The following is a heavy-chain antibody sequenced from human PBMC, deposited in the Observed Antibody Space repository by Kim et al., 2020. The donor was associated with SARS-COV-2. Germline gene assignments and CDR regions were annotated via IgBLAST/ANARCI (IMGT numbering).Heavy chain of an antibody. V-gene: IGHV3-23*01. D-gene: IGHD3-22*01. CDR3: AKDGTYDSSGYYYM. J-gene: IGHJ4*02. Sequence: DSVKGRFTISRDNSKNTLYLQMNSLRAEDTAVYYCAKDGTYDSSGYYYMWGQGTLVTVSS.